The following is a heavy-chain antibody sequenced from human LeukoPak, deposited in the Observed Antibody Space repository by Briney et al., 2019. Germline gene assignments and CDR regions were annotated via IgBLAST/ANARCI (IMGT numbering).Heavy chain of an antibody. Sequence: SETLSLTRTVSGGSVSRGSYYWSWIRQPPGKGLEWIGYIYYSGSTNYNPSLKSRVTISVDTSKNQFSLKLGSVTAADTAVYYCARDPRSSGYCSGGSCSDWFDPWGQGTLVTVSS. CDR3: ARDPRSSGYCSGGSCSDWFDP. V-gene: IGHV4-61*01. J-gene: IGHJ5*02. CDR1: GGSVSRGSYY. CDR2: IYYSGST. D-gene: IGHD2-15*01.